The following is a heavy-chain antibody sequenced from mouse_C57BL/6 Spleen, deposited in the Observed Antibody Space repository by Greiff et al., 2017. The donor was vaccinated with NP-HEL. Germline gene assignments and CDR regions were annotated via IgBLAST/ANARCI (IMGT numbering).Heavy chain of an antibody. D-gene: IGHD2-13*01. V-gene: IGHV1-69*01. J-gene: IGHJ4*01. CDR3: ARGSDYFYAMDY. Sequence: QVQLQQPGAELVMPGASVKLSCKASGYTFTSYWMHWVKQRPGQGLEWIGEIDPSDSYTNYNQKFKGKSTLTVDKSSSTAYLQLSSLTSDDSAVYYCARGSDYFYAMDYWGQGTSVTVSS. CDR2: IDPSDSYT. CDR1: GYTFTSYW.